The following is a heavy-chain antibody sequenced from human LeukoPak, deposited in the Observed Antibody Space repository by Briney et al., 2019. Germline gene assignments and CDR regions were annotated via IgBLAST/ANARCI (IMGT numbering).Heavy chain of an antibody. CDR2: ISGSGGST. Sequence: PSGGSLRLSCAASGFTFSSYAMSWVRQAPGKGLEWVSAISGSGGSTYYADSVKGRFTISRDNSKNTLYLQMNSLGAEDTAVYYCAKDRGVGVVIILDYWGQGTLVTVSS. CDR3: AKDRGVGVVIILDY. CDR1: GFTFSSYA. V-gene: IGHV3-23*01. D-gene: IGHD3-3*01. J-gene: IGHJ4*02.